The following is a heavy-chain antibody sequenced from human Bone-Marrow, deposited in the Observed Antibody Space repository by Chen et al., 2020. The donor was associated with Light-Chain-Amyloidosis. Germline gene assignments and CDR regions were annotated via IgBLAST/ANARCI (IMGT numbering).Heavy chain of an antibody. CDR3: ARGGSTTGTYYYYMDV. Sequence: QVQLQQWGAGLLKPSETLSLTCAVYGGSFSGYYWSWIRQPPGKGLEWIGEINHSESTNYNPSLKSRVTISVDTSKNQFSLKLSSVTAADTAVYYCARGGSTTGTYYYYMDVWGKGTTVTVSS. CDR1: GGSFSGYY. D-gene: IGHD1-1*01. J-gene: IGHJ6*03. CDR2: INHSEST. V-gene: IGHV4-34*01.